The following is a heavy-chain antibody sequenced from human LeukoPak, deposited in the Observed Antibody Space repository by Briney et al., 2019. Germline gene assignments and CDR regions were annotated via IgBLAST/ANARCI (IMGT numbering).Heavy chain of an antibody. J-gene: IGHJ5*02. CDR1: GYTFTSYD. D-gene: IGHD2-2*01. Sequence: EASVRVSCKASGYTFTSYDINWVRQATGQGLEWMGWMNPNSGNTGYAQKFQGRVTMTRNTSISTAYMELTSLRSEDTAVYYCAREYQLLGTVYNYFDPWGQGTLVTVSS. CDR2: MNPNSGNT. CDR3: AREYQLLGTVYNYFDP. V-gene: IGHV1-8*01.